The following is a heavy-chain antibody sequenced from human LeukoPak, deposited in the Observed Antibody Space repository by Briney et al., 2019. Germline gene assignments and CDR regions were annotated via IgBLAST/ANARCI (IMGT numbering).Heavy chain of an antibody. D-gene: IGHD4-17*01. J-gene: IGHJ4*02. Sequence: GGSLRLSCAASGFAFSSYAMSWVRQAPGKGLEWASAIVSGGSTYYADSVKGRFTISRDNAKNSLYLQMNSLRAEDTAVYYCARDRMDYEADYWGQGTLVTVSS. CDR1: GFAFSSYA. V-gene: IGHV3-23*01. CDR2: IVSGGST. CDR3: ARDRMDYEADY.